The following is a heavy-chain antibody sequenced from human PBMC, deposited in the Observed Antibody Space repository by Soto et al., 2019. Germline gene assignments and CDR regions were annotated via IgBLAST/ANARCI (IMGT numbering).Heavy chain of an antibody. CDR3: AREGYSSSWYGMDV. CDR2: IIPILGIA. CDR1: GGTFSSYT. Sequence: QVQLVQSGAEVKKPGSSVKVSCKASGGTFSSYTISWVRQAPGQGLEWMGRIIPILGIANYAQKFQGRVTIPADKSTSTAYMELSSLRSEDTAVYYCAREGYSSSWYGMDVWGQGTTVTVSS. J-gene: IGHJ6*02. D-gene: IGHD6-13*01. V-gene: IGHV1-69*08.